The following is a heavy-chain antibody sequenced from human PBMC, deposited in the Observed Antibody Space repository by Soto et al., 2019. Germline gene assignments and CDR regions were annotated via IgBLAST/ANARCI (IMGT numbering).Heavy chain of an antibody. Sequence: ASVKVSCKASGYTFTSYYMHWVRQAPGQGLEWMGIINPSGGSTSYAQKFQGRVTMTRDTSTSTVYMELSSLRSEDTAVYYCARGSIVGATLTTDFDYWGQGTLVTVSS. CDR3: ARGSIVGATLTTDFDY. J-gene: IGHJ4*02. D-gene: IGHD1-26*01. V-gene: IGHV1-46*01. CDR2: INPSGGST. CDR1: GYTFTSYY.